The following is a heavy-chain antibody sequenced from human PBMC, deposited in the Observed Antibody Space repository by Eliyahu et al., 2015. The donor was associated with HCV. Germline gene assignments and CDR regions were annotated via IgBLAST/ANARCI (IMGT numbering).Heavy chain of an antibody. V-gene: IGHV4-34*01. CDR3: ANDSSGYDAFDI. J-gene: IGHJ3*02. Sequence: QVQLQQWGAGLLKPSETLSLTPAVYGGSFSGYYWSWIRQPPGKGLEWIGEINHSGSTNYNPSLKSRVTISVDTSKNQFSLKLSSVTAADTAVYYCANDSSGYDAFDIWGQGTMVTVSS. CDR2: INHSGST. D-gene: IGHD3-22*01. CDR1: GGSFSGYY.